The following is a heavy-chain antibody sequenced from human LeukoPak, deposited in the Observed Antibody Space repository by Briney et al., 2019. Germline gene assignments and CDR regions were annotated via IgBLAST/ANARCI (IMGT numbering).Heavy chain of an antibody. V-gene: IGHV3-23*01. Sequence: GGSLRLSCATSGFTFSSYAMSWVRQAPGKVPEWVSAISGSGGSTFYADSVKGRFTVSRDNSKNTLYLQMNSLRAEDTAVYYCAKGTGIAARPSPFDYWGQGTLVTVSS. D-gene: IGHD6-6*01. CDR2: ISGSGGST. CDR1: GFTFSSYA. J-gene: IGHJ4*02. CDR3: AKGTGIAARPSPFDY.